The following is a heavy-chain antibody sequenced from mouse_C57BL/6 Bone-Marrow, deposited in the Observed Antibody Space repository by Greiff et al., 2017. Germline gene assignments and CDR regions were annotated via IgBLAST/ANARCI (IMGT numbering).Heavy chain of an antibody. J-gene: IGHJ4*01. CDR2: ISGGGGNT. CDR1: GFTFSSYT. CDR3: ARSWVYYGSSYEMDY. V-gene: IGHV5-9*01. D-gene: IGHD1-1*01. Sequence: EVMLVESGGGLVKPGGSLKLSCAASGFTFSSYTMSWVRQTPEKRLEWVATISGGGGNTCYPDSVKGRFTISRDNAKNTLYLQMRSLRSEDAALYYCARSWVYYGSSYEMDYWGQGTSVTVSS.